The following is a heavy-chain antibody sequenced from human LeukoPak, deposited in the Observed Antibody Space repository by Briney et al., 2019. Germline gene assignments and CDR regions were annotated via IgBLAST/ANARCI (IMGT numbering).Heavy chain of an antibody. J-gene: IGHJ4*02. D-gene: IGHD6-13*01. CDR2: IKKDGSEK. CDR1: GFTFSSYW. V-gene: IGHV3-7*01. CDR3: ARDLDSSTWYRGFDY. Sequence: GGSLRLSCAASGFTFSSYWMSWVRQVPGKGLEWVANIKKDGSEKKYVDSVKGRFTISRDNAENSLYLQMNSLRAEDTAVYYCARDLDSSTWYRGFDYWGQGTLVTVSS.